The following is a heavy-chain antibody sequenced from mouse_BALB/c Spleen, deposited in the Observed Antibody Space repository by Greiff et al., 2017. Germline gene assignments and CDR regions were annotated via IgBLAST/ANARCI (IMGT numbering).Heavy chain of an antibody. CDR1: GFTFNTNA. CDR3: VRHPDY. V-gene: IGHV10S3*01. CDR2: IRSKSNNYAT. J-gene: IGHJ2*01. Sequence: EVQLVETGGGLVQPKGSLKLSCAASGFTFNTNAMNWVRQAPGKGLEWVARIRSKSNNYATYYADSVKDRFTISRDDSQSMLYLQMNNLKTEDTAMYYCVRHPDYWGQGTTLTVSS.